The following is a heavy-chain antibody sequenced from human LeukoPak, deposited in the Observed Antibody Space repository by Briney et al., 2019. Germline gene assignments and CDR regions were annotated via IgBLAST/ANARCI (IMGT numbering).Heavy chain of an antibody. D-gene: IGHD3-22*01. CDR1: GFTFSSYG. J-gene: IGHJ4*02. V-gene: IGHV3-30*18. CDR2: ISHDGSVK. Sequence: GGSLRLSCAASGFTFSSYGMHWVRQAPGKGLEWVAVISHDGSVKSYGDFVKGRFTVSRDNSKNTLFLEMNSLRAEDTAMYYRAKDVDYYDSSGVGYFDYWGQGTLVTVSS. CDR3: AKDVDYYDSSGVGYFDY.